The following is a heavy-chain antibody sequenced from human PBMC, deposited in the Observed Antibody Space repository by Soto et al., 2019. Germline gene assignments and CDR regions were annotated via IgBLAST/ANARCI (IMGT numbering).Heavy chain of an antibody. D-gene: IGHD3-3*01. CDR3: ARHAYDFWSGYPPGYMDV. CDR2: IYPGDSDT. Sequence: GESLKISCKGSGYSFTSYWIGWVRQMPGKGLEWMGIIYPGDSDTRYSPSFQGQVTISADKSISTAYLQWSSLKASDTAMYYCARHAYDFWSGYPPGYMDVWGKGTTVTVS. V-gene: IGHV5-51*01. CDR1: GYSFTSYW. J-gene: IGHJ6*03.